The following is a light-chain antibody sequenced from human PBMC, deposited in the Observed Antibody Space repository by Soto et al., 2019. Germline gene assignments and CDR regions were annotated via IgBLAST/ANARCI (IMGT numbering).Light chain of an antibody. CDR2: DVT. V-gene: IGLV2-11*01. Sequence: QSALTQPRSVSGSPGQSVTISCTGTSSDVGGHDYVSWYQQHPGKAPKLMIYDVTKRPSGVPDRFSGSKSGNTASLTISGLQAEDEADFYYRSYAGSYSFVFGTGTKVTVL. CDR3: RSYAGSYSFV. CDR1: SSDVGGHDY. J-gene: IGLJ1*01.